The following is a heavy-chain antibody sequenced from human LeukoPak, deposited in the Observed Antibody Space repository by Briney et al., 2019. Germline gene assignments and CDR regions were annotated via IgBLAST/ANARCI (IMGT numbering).Heavy chain of an antibody. J-gene: IGHJ4*01. CDR3: ARHSHYYESRDSLAY. D-gene: IGHD3-22*01. CDR1: GGSISSSSYY. CDR2: IYYSGST. V-gene: IGHV4-39*01. Sequence: SETLSLTCTVSGGSISSSSYYWGWIRQPPGKGLEWIGSIYYSGSTYYNPSLKSRVTMSVDTSKNQFSLKLSSVTAADTAVYYCARHSHYYESRDSLAYWGQGTLVTVSS.